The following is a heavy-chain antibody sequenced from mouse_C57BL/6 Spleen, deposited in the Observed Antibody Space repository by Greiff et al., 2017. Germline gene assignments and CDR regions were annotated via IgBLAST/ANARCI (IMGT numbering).Heavy chain of an antibody. Sequence: QVQLKESGAELARPGASVKLSCKASGYTFTSYGISWVKQRTGQGLEWIGEIYPRSGNTYYNEKFKGKATLTADKSSSTAYMELRSLTSEDSAVYFCARGLLDAMDYWGQGTSVTVSS. CDR3: ARGLLDAMDY. V-gene: IGHV1-81*01. J-gene: IGHJ4*01. D-gene: IGHD2-3*01. CDR2: IYPRSGNT. CDR1: GYTFTSYG.